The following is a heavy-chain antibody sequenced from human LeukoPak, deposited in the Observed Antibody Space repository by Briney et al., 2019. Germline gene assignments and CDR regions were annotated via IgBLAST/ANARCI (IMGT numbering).Heavy chain of an antibody. V-gene: IGHV3-33*08. D-gene: IGHD2/OR15-2a*01. Sequence: GGSLRLSCAASGFTFSSYGMHWVRQAPGKGLEWVAVIWYDGSNTYYADSVKDRFTISRDNSKNTLYLQMNSLRAEDTAVYYCANHFYNLAAWGQGTLVTVSS. CDR2: IWYDGSNT. CDR3: ANHFYNLAA. CDR1: GFTFSSYG. J-gene: IGHJ5*02.